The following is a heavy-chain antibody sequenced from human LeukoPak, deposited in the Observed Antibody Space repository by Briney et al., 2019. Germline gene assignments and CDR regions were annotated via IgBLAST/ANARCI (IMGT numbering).Heavy chain of an antibody. J-gene: IGHJ4*02. Sequence: SETLSLTCTVSGYSISSGYYWGWIRQPPGKGLEWIGSLSHGGTTYYYPSLKSRLTISLDTSKNQFSLKVSSVTAADTAVYYCARSRGYGAPDYWGQGTLVTVSS. V-gene: IGHV4-38-2*02. CDR3: ARSRGYGAPDY. D-gene: IGHD4-17*01. CDR1: GYSISSGYY. CDR2: LSHGGTT.